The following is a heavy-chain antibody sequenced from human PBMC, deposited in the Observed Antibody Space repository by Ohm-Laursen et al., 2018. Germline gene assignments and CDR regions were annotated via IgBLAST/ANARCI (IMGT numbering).Heavy chain of an antibody. J-gene: IGHJ5*02. CDR3: ARDNYDILTENWFDP. D-gene: IGHD3-9*01. CDR2: IIPIFGTA. Sequence: GASVKVSCKASGGTFSSYAISWVRQAPGQGLEWMGGIIPIFGTANYAQKFQGRVTITADESTSTAYMELSSLRSEDTAVYYCARDNYDILTENWFDPWGRGTLVTVSS. CDR1: GGTFSSYA. V-gene: IGHV1-69*13.